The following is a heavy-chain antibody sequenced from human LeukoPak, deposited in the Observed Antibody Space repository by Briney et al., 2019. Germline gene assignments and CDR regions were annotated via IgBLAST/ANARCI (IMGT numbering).Heavy chain of an antibody. Sequence: PGGSLRLSCAVYGFTFRNVWMNWVRQAPGMGLEWVARIKNENEGGTIDYAAPVKGRFIISRDASKATLFLQMNSLNIEDTGVYYCTTGIDDGGGYWGQGTLVTVSS. CDR3: TTGIDDGGGY. CDR2: IKNENEGGTI. D-gene: IGHD3-10*01. J-gene: IGHJ4*02. CDR1: GFTFRNVW. V-gene: IGHV3-15*07.